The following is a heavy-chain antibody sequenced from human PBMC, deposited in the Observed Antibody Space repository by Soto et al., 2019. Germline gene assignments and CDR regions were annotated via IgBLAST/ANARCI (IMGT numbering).Heavy chain of an antibody. J-gene: IGHJ4*02. CDR1: SGYVNISNYS. Sequence: PSETMAPSRAGCSGYVNISNYSWAWIRKSPGKGLEWIGSVYYRGRSYSKSSVKSRVTISVDTSKNQFSLNLNSVTASDTAVYFFVSQRTSVLTQACFDNRGPGDLVTGS. D-gene: IGHD2-8*01. V-gene: IGHV4-39*01. CDR3: VSQRTSVLTQACFDN. CDR2: VYYRGRS.